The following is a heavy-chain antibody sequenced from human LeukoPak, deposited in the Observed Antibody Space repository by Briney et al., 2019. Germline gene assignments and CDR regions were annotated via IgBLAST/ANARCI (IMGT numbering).Heavy chain of an antibody. V-gene: IGHV1-69*05. Sequence: SVKVSCKASGGTFSSYAISWVRQAPGQGLEWMGGIIPIFATANYAQKFQGRVTITTDESTSTAYMELSSLRSEDTAVYYCARASIAARPNHYYYYYMDVWGKGTTVTVSS. CDR1: GGTFSSYA. J-gene: IGHJ6*03. CDR2: IIPIFATA. CDR3: ARASIAARPNHYYYYYMDV. D-gene: IGHD6-6*01.